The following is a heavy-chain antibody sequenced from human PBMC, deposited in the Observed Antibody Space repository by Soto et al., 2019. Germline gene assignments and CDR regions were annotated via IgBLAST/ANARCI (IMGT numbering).Heavy chain of an antibody. Sequence: QVQLVQSGAEVKKPGSSVKVSCTASGGTFRSYAISWVRQAPGQGLEWMGGLIPIFGTAAYAQKFQGRVAITADASTSTAYMELSSLRSEDTAVYYCASAWGPSYSCGMDVWGQGTTVTVSS. D-gene: IGHD3-16*01. V-gene: IGHV1-69*12. CDR3: ASAWGPSYSCGMDV. CDR2: LIPIFGTA. J-gene: IGHJ6*02. CDR1: GGTFRSYA.